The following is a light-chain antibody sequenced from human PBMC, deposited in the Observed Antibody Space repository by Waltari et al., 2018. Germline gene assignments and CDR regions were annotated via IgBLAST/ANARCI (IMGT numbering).Light chain of an antibody. Sequence: EIVLTQSPATLSLSPGEKATLSCRASQSVSTSLTWYQQKPGQAPRLLIYDASTRATGIPVRFIVRGSGTDFTLTISSLGPEDFAVYYCQQRSTWPRLTFGGGTKVEIK. CDR2: DAS. CDR3: QQRSTWPRLT. CDR1: QSVSTS. V-gene: IGKV3-11*01. J-gene: IGKJ4*01.